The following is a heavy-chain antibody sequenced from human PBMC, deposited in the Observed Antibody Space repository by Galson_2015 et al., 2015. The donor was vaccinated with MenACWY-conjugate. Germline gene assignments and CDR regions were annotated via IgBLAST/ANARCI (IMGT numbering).Heavy chain of an antibody. V-gene: IGHV3-30*03. Sequence: SLRLSCAASGFTLGHYWMTWVRQAPGEGLEWVAVTSYDGSKKYYADSVKGRFTISRDNSKNTLYLQMNSLRDEDTAVYFCARDQQGYNSSLYRSFDYWGQGTLVTVSS. D-gene: IGHD6-13*01. CDR2: TSYDGSKK. CDR3: ARDQQGYNSSLYRSFDY. CDR1: GFTLGHYW. J-gene: IGHJ4*02.